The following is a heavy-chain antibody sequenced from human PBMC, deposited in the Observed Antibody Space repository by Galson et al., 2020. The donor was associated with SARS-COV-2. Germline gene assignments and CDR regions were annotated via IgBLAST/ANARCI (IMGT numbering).Heavy chain of an antibody. V-gene: IGHV3-9*01. D-gene: IGHD6-13*01. CDR3: AKDITPIIAAAGHFDY. Sequence: GGSLRLSCAASGFTFDDYAMHWVRQAPGKALEWVSGISWNSGSIGYADSVKGRFTISRDNAKNSLYLQMNSLRAEDTALYYCAKDITPIIAAAGHFDYWGQGTLVTVSS. CDR1: GFTFDDYA. J-gene: IGHJ4*02. CDR2: ISWNSGSI.